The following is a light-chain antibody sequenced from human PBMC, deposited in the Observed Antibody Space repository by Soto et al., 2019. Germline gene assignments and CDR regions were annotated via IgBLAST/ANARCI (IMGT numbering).Light chain of an antibody. V-gene: IGKV3D-15*02. CDR2: RVY. CDR3: DQFDSRRS. CDR1: QDVGRL. J-gene: IGKJ1*01. Sequence: SPSTXSVSPSEGPPLSCRASQDVGRLVAWYQQKTGKXPXXXIYRVYHRATDIAARFNGSGYGTDLTLTSSRLENEDCAVYSCDQFDSRRSLGERTQVDI.